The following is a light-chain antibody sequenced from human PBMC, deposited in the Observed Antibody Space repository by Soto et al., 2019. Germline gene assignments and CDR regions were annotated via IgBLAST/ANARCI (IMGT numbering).Light chain of an antibody. Sequence: QSVLTQPPSASGSPGQSVTISCTGTSNDVGVYNYVSWYQQHPGEAPNLMIYEVSKRPSGVPDRFSGSKSGNTASLTVSGLQAEDEADYYCSSYADTLYVFGTGTKLTVL. V-gene: IGLV2-8*01. CDR1: SNDVGVYNY. CDR2: EVS. J-gene: IGLJ1*01. CDR3: SSYADTLYV.